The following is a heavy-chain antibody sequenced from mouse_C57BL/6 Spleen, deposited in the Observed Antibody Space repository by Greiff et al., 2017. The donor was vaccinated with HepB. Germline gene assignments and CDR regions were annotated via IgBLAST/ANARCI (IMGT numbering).Heavy chain of an antibody. Sequence: QVQLQQSGAELVKPGASVKLSCKASGYTFTSYWMHWVKQRPGQGLEWIGMIHPNSGSTNYNEKFKSKATLTVDKSSSTAYMQLSSLTSEDSAVYYCARAGRGPPITTVEYFDYWGQGTTLTVSS. D-gene: IGHD1-1*01. CDR3: ARAGRGPPITTVEYFDY. V-gene: IGHV1-64*01. CDR2: IHPNSGST. J-gene: IGHJ2*01. CDR1: GYTFTSYW.